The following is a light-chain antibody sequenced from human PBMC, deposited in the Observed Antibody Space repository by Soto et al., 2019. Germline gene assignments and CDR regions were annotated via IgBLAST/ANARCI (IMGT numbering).Light chain of an antibody. J-gene: IGLJ3*02. CDR2: RNN. CDR1: NSNIGSHY. CDR3: AAWDDSLSGWV. V-gene: IGLV1-47*01. Sequence: QAVVTQPPSASGTPGQRVTISCSGSNSNIGSHYLYWYQQLPGTAPKLLIYRNNQRPSGVPDRFSGSKSGTSASLAISGLRSGDEADYYCAAWDDSLSGWVFGGGTKLTVL.